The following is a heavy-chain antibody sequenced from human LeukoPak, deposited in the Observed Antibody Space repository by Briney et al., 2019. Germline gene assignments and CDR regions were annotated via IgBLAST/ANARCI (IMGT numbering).Heavy chain of an antibody. CDR2: IYSGGST. CDR1: GFTVSSNY. Sequence: GGSLRLSCAASGFTVSSNYMSWVRQAPGKGLEWVSVIYSGGSTYYADSVKGRFTISRDNSKNTLYLQMNSLRAEDTAVYYCARGYYDSSGYSPFGYWGQGTLVTVSA. D-gene: IGHD3-22*01. CDR3: ARGYYDSSGYSPFGY. J-gene: IGHJ4*02. V-gene: IGHV3-53*01.